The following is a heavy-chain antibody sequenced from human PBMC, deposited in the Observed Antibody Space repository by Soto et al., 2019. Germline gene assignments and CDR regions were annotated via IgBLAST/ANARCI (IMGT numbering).Heavy chain of an antibody. CDR3: SRREGASWSYYARYFDC. J-gene: IGHJ4*02. Sequence: SETLSLTCTVSGGSISSSNYYWGWIRQPPGKGLEWIGSIQNSGTTYYIPSLKSRVTISVDTSKNQFSLKLSSVTAADTAVYYCSRREGASWSYYARYFDCWGQGTLVTVSS. V-gene: IGHV4-39*01. CDR1: GGSISSSNYY. CDR2: IQNSGTT. D-gene: IGHD3-10*01.